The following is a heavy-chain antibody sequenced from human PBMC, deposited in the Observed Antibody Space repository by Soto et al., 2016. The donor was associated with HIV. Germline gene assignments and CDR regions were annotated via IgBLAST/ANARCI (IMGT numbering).Heavy chain of an antibody. D-gene: IGHD3-10*01. J-gene: IGHJ4*02. CDR1: GFTFSSYW. CDR2: INSDGSST. CDR3: ARDSLRHGSGRPQLPFDY. Sequence: EVQLVESGGGLVQPGGSLRLSCAASGFTFSSYWMHWVRQAPGKGLVWVSRINSDGSSTSYADSVKGRFTISRDNAKNTLYLQMNSLRAEDTAVYYCARDSLRHGSGRPQLPFDYWGQGTLVTVSS. V-gene: IGHV3-74*01.